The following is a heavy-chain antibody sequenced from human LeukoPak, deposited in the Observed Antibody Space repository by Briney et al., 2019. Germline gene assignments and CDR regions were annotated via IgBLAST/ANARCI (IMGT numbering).Heavy chain of an antibody. CDR1: GDSISTSSGSGYF. D-gene: IGHD3-16*01. V-gene: IGHV4-38-2*02. Sequence: PSETLSLTCTVSGDSISTSSGSGYFWGWIRQPPGKGLEWVASVLHSGTTYYNPSLKTRVTMSVDTSKSQFSLKLTSVTVADTAVYYCARGLGGAYYYMDVWGKGTTVTVSS. CDR2: VLHSGTT. J-gene: IGHJ6*03. CDR3: ARGLGGAYYYMDV.